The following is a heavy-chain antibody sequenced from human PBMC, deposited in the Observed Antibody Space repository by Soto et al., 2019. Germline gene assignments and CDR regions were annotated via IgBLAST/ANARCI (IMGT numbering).Heavy chain of an antibody. CDR2: ISAYNGNT. Sequence: ASVKVSCKASGYTFTSYGISWVRQAPGQGLEWMGWISAYNGNTNYAQKLQGRVTMTTDTSTSTAYMELRSLRSDDTAVYYCANLVYCSGGSCYDDVWFDPWGQGTLVTVSS. D-gene: IGHD2-15*01. V-gene: IGHV1-18*01. CDR1: GYTFTSYG. J-gene: IGHJ5*02. CDR3: ANLVYCSGGSCYDDVWFDP.